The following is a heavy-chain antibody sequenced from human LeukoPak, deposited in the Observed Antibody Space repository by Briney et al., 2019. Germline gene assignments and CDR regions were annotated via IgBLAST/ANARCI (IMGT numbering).Heavy chain of an antibody. CDR3: ARLVDTMVQEGGWFDP. CDR1: GFTFSSNG. D-gene: IGHD3-10*01. J-gene: IGHJ5*02. V-gene: IGHV3-48*04. CDR2: ISATGGTI. Sequence: GGSLRLSCAASGFTFSSNGMNWVRQAPGKGLEWVSYISATGGTIYYADSVKGRFTISRDNAKNSLYLQMNSLRVEDTALYYCARLVDTMVQEGGWFDPWGQGTLVTVSS.